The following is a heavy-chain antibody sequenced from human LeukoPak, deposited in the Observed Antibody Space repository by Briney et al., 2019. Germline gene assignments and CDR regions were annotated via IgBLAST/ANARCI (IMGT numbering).Heavy chain of an antibody. CDR1: GGSFNDYS. CDR3: AGLGLSTSSWYRYYDFDY. Sequence: SETLSLTCGVHGGSFNDYSWTWIRQPPGKGLEWIGEINHSGSTTYNPSLRSRFTMSVDASKNQFSLRLSSVTAADTAVYYCAGLGLSTSSWYRYYDFDYWGQGTLVSAAS. J-gene: IGHJ4*02. CDR2: INHSGST. V-gene: IGHV4-34*01. D-gene: IGHD3-3*01.